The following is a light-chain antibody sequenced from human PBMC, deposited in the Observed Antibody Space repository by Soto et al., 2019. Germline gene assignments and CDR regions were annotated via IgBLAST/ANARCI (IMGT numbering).Light chain of an antibody. Sequence: DIQMTQSPSTLSASVGDTVTVTCRASQSVSGWLAWYQQKPGEAPKLLIYDASALPRGVPSRFSGSGSGKKFTLTIASLQPDDFETYCCQQYEAFSGTLGPGTNVDIK. V-gene: IGKV1-5*01. CDR1: QSVSGW. J-gene: IGKJ1*01. CDR3: QQYEAFSGT. CDR2: DAS.